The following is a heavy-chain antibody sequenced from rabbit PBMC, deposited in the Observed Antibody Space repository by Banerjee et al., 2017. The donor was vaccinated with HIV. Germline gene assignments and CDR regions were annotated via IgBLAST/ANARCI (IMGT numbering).Heavy chain of an antibody. Sequence: QEQLEESGGGLVKPEGSLTLTCKASGFDFSNYGVSWVRQAPGKGLEWIGYIDPVFGSTYYASWVNGRFTISSHNAQNTLYLQLNSLTAADTATYFCVRAGSVYDDYGDYPYYFNLWGPGTLVTVS. CDR3: VRAGSVYDDYGDYPYYFNL. V-gene: IGHV1S47*01. CDR2: IDPVFGST. J-gene: IGHJ4*01. CDR1: GFDFSNYG. D-gene: IGHD2-1*01.